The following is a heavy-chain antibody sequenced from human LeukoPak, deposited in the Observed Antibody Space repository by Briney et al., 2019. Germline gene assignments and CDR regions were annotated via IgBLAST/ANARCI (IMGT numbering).Heavy chain of an antibody. V-gene: IGHV3-7*01. CDR3: ARVSPKDAFDI. J-gene: IGHJ3*02. Sequence: GGSLRLSCAASGFTFSSYWMSWVRQAPGKGLGWVANIKQDGSEKYYVDSVKGRFTISRDNAKNSLYLQMNSLRAEDTAVYYCARVSPKDAFDIWGQGTMVTVSS. CDR2: IKQDGSEK. CDR1: GFTFSSYW.